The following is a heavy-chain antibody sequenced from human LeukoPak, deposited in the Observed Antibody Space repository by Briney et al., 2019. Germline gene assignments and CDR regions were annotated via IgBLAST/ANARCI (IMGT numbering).Heavy chain of an antibody. CDR1: GGSFSGYY. V-gene: IGHV4-34*01. Sequence: SETLSLTCAVYGGSFSGYYWGWIRQPPGKGLEWIGSIYYSGSTYYNPSLKSRVTISVDTSKNQFSLKLSSVTAADTAVYYCAREGGYSYGDAPLHFDYWGQGTLVTVSS. CDR3: AREGGYSYGDAPLHFDY. D-gene: IGHD5-18*01. J-gene: IGHJ4*02. CDR2: IYYSGST.